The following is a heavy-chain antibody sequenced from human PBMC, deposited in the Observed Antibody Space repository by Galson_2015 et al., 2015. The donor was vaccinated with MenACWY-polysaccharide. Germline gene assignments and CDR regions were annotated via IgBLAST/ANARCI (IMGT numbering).Heavy chain of an antibody. CDR1: GFTFSSYA. D-gene: IGHD3-16*01. J-gene: IGHJ4*02. V-gene: IGHV3-23*01. CDR3: ARGGGRFPENYYFDY. Sequence: SLRLSCAASGFTFSSYAMSWVRQAPGKGLEWVSGISSSGDRTFYADSVKGRFTISRDNAKNTLYLQMNSLSAEDTAVYYCARGGGRFPENYYFDYWGQGTLVTVSS. CDR2: ISSSGDRT.